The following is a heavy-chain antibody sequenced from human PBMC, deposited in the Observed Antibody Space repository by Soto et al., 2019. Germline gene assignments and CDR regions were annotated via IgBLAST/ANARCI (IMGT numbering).Heavy chain of an antibody. CDR2: IYYSGST. CDR1: GGSVSSGSYY. CDR3: ARDLGITGTYYYYYGMDV. Sequence: SETLSLTCTVSGGSVSSGSYYWSWIRQPPGKGLEWIGYIYYSGSTNYNPSLKSRVTISVDTSKNQFSLKLSSVTAADTAVYYCARDLGITGTYYYYYGMDVWGQGTTVTVSS. J-gene: IGHJ6*02. V-gene: IGHV4-61*01. D-gene: IGHD1-20*01.